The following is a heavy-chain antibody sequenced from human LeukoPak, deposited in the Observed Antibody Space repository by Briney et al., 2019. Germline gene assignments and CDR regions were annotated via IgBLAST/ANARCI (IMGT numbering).Heavy chain of an antibody. CDR2: MNPNSGNT. CDR3: AKDRVPAALYYFDY. V-gene: IGHV1-8*01. J-gene: IGHJ4*02. CDR1: GYTFTSYD. D-gene: IGHD2-2*01. Sequence: ASVKVSCKASGYTFTSYDINWVRQATGQGLEWMGWMNPNSGNTGYAQKFQGRVTMTRNTSISTAYMELSSLRSEDTAVYYCAKDRVPAALYYFDYWGQGTLVTVSS.